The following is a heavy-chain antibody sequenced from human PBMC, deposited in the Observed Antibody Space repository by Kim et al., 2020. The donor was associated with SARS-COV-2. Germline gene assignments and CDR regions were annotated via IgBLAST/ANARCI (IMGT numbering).Heavy chain of an antibody. V-gene: IGHV3-7*03. D-gene: IGHD2-21*02. CDR1: GFTFRKYW. J-gene: IGHJ4*01. CDR2: IEEDGDEK. Sequence: GGSLRLSCKFSGFTFRKYWMSWVRQAPGKGLEWVANIEEDGDEKYYGDSVKGRFAVSRDNAEKSLYLQMNSLGVEVTAIYYCARNSGGGRDISGDYFDY. CDR3: ARNSGGGRDISGDYFDY.